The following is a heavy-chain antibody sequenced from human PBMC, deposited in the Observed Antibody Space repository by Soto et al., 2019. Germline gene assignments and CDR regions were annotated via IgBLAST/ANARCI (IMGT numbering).Heavy chain of an antibody. Sequence: SVKVSCKASGGTFSSYTISWVRQAPGQGLEWMGRIIPILGIANYAQKFQGRVTITADKSTSTAYMELSSLRSEDTAVYYCARETPRKYCSSTSCYEMRRNWFDPWGQGTLVTVSS. CDR1: GGTFSSYT. CDR2: IIPILGIA. CDR3: ARETPRKYCSSTSCYEMRRNWFDP. J-gene: IGHJ5*02. D-gene: IGHD2-2*01. V-gene: IGHV1-69*04.